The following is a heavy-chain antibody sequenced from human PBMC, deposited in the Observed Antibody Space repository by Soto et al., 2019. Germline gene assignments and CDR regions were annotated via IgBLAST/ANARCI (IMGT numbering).Heavy chain of an antibody. V-gene: IGHV3-30*03. CDR1: RFTFSSYC. Sequence: GGSLRISCAASRFTFSSYCIHWGRQAPGKGLEWMAVISYDGSNKYYADSVKGRFTISRDNSKNTLYLQMDSLRAEDSAVYYCAREWNPLNWFDPWGQGTLVTVSS. J-gene: IGHJ5*02. D-gene: IGHD1-1*01. CDR3: AREWNPLNWFDP. CDR2: ISYDGSNK.